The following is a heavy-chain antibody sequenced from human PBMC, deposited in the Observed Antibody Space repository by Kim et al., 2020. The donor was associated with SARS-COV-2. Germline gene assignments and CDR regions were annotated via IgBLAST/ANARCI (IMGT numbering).Heavy chain of an antibody. CDR1: GFSFSAYG. CDR2: ISYSGSNT. Sequence: GGSLRLSCAASGFSFSAYGMHWVRQAPGKGLEWVAVISYSGSNTYYADSLKGRFTISRDNSKNTLYVQMNSLRAEDTAVYYCAKDSGIAARPGNIWLDPWRQGTVVTVSS. V-gene: IGHV3-30*18. CDR3: AKDSGIAARPGNIWLDP. D-gene: IGHD6-6*01. J-gene: IGHJ5*02.